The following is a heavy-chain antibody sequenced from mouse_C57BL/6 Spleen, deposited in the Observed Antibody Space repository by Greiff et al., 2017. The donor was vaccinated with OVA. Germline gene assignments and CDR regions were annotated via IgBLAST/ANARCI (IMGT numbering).Heavy chain of an antibody. J-gene: IGHJ1*03. CDR1: GFTFSDYG. V-gene: IGHV5-17*01. CDR2: ISSGSSTI. D-gene: IGHD1-1*01. CDR3: AYYYGSSYVLHWYFDV. Sequence: EVKLMESGGGLVKPGGSLKLSCAASGFTFSDYGMHWVRQAPEKGLEWVAYISSGSSTIYYADTVKGRFTISRDNAKNTLFLQMTSLRSEDTAMYYCAYYYGSSYVLHWYFDVWGTGTTVTVSS.